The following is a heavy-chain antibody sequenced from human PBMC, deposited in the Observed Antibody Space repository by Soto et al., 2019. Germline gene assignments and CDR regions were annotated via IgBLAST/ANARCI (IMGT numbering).Heavy chain of an antibody. CDR3: ARGPVEQRITMVRGVIWGRPFDY. D-gene: IGHD3-10*01. CDR2: IYHSGST. Sequence: SETLSLTCAVSGGSISSGGYSWSWIRQPPGKGLEWIGYIYHSGSTYYNPSLKSRVTISVDRSKNQFSLKLSSVTAADTAVYYCARGPVEQRITMVRGVIWGRPFDYWGQGTLVTVSS. V-gene: IGHV4-30-2*01. CDR1: GGSISSGGYS. J-gene: IGHJ4*02.